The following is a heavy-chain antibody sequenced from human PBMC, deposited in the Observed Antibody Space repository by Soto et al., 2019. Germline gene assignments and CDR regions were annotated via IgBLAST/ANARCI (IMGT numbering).Heavy chain of an antibody. D-gene: IGHD3-22*01. V-gene: IGHV3-74*01. CDR3: ARDRVRYYDSSGYGY. J-gene: IGHJ4*02. CDR2: INSDGSST. Sequence: EVQLVESGGGLVQPGGSLRLSCAASGFTFSSYWMHWVRQAPGKGLVWVSRINSDGSSTSYADSVKSRFTISRDNAKNTLYLKMTSLRAEDTAVYYCARDRVRYYDSSGYGYWGQGTLVTVSS. CDR1: GFTFSSYW.